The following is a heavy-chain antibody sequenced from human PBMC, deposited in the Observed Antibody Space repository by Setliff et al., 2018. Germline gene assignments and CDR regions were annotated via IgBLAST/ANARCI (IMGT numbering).Heavy chain of an antibody. CDR3: ARGGWYSSSWYWYYDSSGYYLFDY. CDR2: IYTSGST. J-gene: IGHJ4*02. Sequence: LSLTCTVSGGSISSYYWSWIRQPAGKGLEWIGRIYTSGSTNYNPSLKSRVTISVDTSKNQFSLKLSSVTAADTAVYYCARGGWYSSSWYWYYDSSGYYLFDYWGQGTLVTVSS. V-gene: IGHV4-4*07. CDR1: GGSISSYY. D-gene: IGHD3-22*01.